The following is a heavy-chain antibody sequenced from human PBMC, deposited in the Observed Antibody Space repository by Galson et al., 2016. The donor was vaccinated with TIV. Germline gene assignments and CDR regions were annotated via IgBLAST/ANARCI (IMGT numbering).Heavy chain of an antibody. CDR3: ARPSSSCRGCSYYYYMDV. J-gene: IGHJ6*03. Sequence: SVKVSCKASGGTFNIYATSWVRQAPGQGLEWMGGILPIFGAATYAQKFQGRVTITADESTNTAYMELSSLKSDDTATYYCARPSSSCRGCSYYYYMDVWGKGTTVTVSS. CDR1: GGTFNIYA. D-gene: IGHD6-19*01. CDR2: ILPIFGAA. V-gene: IGHV1-69*13.